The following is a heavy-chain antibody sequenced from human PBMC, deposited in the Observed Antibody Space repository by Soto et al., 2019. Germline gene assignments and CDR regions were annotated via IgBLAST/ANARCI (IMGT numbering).Heavy chain of an antibody. V-gene: IGHV3-74*01. CDR3: GGPASIAVAAHNWFDP. D-gene: IGHD6-19*01. CDR1: GFTFRSYW. Sequence: GGSLRLSCSASGFTFRSYWMHWVRQAPGKGLVWVSRINSDGSSTSYADTVKGRFTISRDNAKNTLYLQMNSLRAEDTAVYYCGGPASIAVAAHNWFDPWGQGTLVTVSS. J-gene: IGHJ5*02. CDR2: INSDGSST.